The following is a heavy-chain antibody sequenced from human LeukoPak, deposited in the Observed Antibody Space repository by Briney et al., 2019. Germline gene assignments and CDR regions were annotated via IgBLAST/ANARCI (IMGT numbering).Heavy chain of an antibody. CDR2: IYPDDSDT. D-gene: IGHD4-17*01. Sequence: GESLKISCKGSGYNFSGYWIGWVRQMPGKGLEWMGIIYPDDSDTRYSPSFQGQVTISADKSISTAYLQWSSLKASDTAMYYCARQGHDYGDYDDYWGQGTLVTVSS. CDR3: ARQGHDYGDYDDY. J-gene: IGHJ4*02. V-gene: IGHV5-51*01. CDR1: GYNFSGYW.